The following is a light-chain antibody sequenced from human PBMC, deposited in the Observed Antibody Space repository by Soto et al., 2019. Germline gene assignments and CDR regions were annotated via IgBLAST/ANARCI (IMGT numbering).Light chain of an antibody. V-gene: IGLV2-23*01. CDR2: EGS. Sequence: QSALTQPASVSGSPGQSITISCTGTSSDVGSYNLVSWYQQHPGKAPKLMIYEGSKRPSGVSNRFSGSKSGNTASLTISGLQAEDEADYYCCSYAGSSTYVFGPGKKVSV. J-gene: IGLJ1*01. CDR3: CSYAGSSTYV. CDR1: SSDVGSYNL.